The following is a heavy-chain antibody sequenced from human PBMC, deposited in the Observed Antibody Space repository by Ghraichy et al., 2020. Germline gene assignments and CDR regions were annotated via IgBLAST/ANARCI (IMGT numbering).Heavy chain of an antibody. CDR1: GFTFSNHA. CDR2: LGGRGTGT. V-gene: IGHV3-23*01. J-gene: IGHJ4*02. D-gene: IGHD5-12*01. Sequence: GESLNISCVASGFTFSNHALSWVRQAPGAGLEWVAGLGGRGTGTHYADSVGGRFTISRDNSKNTLSLQMSSLRVEDTALYYCARRSGYDTDHFDYWGQGTLVTVSS. CDR3: ARRSGYDTDHFDY.